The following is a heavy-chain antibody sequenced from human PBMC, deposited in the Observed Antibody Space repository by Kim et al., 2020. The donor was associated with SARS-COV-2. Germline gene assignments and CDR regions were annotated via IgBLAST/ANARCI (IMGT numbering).Heavy chain of an antibody. CDR3: AKVLAIPHLEIFCFDY. J-gene: IGHJ4*02. Sequence: SVKGRFTISRDNSKNTLYLQMNSLRAEDTAVYYCAKVLAIPHLEIFCFDYWGQGTLVTVSS. V-gene: IGHV3-23*01. D-gene: IGHD2-21*01.